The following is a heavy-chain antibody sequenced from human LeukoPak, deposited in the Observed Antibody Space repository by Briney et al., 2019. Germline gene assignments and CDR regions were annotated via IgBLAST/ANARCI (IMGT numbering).Heavy chain of an antibody. CDR3: ARKDPIVVVSAAISRSPGFDP. Sequence: ASVKVSCKASGYTFTGHYIHRVRQAPGQGLEWMGWINPNSGGTNYAQKFQGRVTMTRDTSISTAYMELTRLTSDDTAVYYCARKDPIVVVSAAISRSPGFDPWGQGTLVTVSS. CDR2: INPNSGGT. V-gene: IGHV1-2*02. D-gene: IGHD2-2*02. CDR1: GYTFTGHY. J-gene: IGHJ5*02.